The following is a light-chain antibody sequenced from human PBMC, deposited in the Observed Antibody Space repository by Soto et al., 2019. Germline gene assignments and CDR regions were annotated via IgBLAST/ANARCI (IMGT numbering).Light chain of an antibody. Sequence: DIQMTQTPSTLSASVGHTVTSPCRASQSIRSWLAWYQQKSGKAPKLLIYKASSLERGVPSRLSGSGSGTEFTLTIGSRQPDDLATYYCQQHNSYRTCGQGTRL. CDR1: QSIRSW. V-gene: IGKV1-5*03. CDR3: QQHNSYRT. J-gene: IGKJ5*01. CDR2: KAS.